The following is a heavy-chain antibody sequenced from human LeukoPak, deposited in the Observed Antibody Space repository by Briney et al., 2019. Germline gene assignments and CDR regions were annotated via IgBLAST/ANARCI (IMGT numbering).Heavy chain of an antibody. CDR1: GFTFNNYW. V-gene: IGHV3-7*01. CDR3: ARGASMVRGVIKHYFMDV. CDR2: IKQDGSEK. Sequence: GGSLRLSCAASGFTFNNYWMSWVRQAPGKGLEWVANIKQDGSEKNYVDSVKGRFTISRDNAKNSLSLQMNSLRAEDTAVYYCARGASMVRGVIKHYFMDVWGKGTTVTVSS. D-gene: IGHD3-10*01. J-gene: IGHJ6*03.